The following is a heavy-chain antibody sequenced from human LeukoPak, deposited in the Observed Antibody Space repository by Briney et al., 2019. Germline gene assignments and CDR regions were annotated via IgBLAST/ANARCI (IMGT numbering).Heavy chain of an antibody. Sequence: SETLSLTCTVSGDSISSGSHFWFWIRQPAGKGLEWIGRTYTTGSTYYSPSLKSRVTISVDTSKNQFSLKLKSVTAADTAVYYCARADYSGSFWFDPWGQGTLVTVSS. D-gene: IGHD1-26*01. CDR1: GDSISSGSHF. CDR2: TYTTGST. V-gene: IGHV4-61*02. CDR3: ARADYSGSFWFDP. J-gene: IGHJ5*02.